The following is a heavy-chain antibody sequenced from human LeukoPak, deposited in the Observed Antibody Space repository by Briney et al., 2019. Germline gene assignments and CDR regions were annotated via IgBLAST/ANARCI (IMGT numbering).Heavy chain of an antibody. V-gene: IGHV4-59*01. CDR2: IYYSGST. D-gene: IGHD6-13*01. CDR3: ARACGSSSSWLVGLGREYFQH. Sequence: SETLSLTCTVSGVSISSYYWSWIRQPPGKGLEWIGYIYYSGSTNYNPSLKSRVTISVDTSKNQFSLKLSSVTAADTAVYYCARACGSSSSWLVGLGREYFQHWGQGTLVTVSS. J-gene: IGHJ1*01. CDR1: GVSISSYY.